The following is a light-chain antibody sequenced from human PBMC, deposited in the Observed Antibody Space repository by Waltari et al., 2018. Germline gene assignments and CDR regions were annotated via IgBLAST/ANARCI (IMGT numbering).Light chain of an antibody. V-gene: IGKV2-28*01. J-gene: IGKJ5*01. CDR3: MQTLQIPIT. CDR1: QSILHTNGYNY. Sequence: EIVMTQSPLSLPVTPGEPASISCRSSQSILHTNGYNYLDWYVQKPGQSPQLLIYLRSNRASGVPDRFSGSVSGTDFTLKISRVEAEDVGVYYCMQTLQIPITFGQWTRLEIK. CDR2: LRS.